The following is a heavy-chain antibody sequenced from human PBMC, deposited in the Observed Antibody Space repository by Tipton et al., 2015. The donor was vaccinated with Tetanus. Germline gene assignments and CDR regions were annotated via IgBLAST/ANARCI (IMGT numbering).Heavy chain of an antibody. D-gene: IGHD4-17*01. V-gene: IGHV5-51*01. CDR3: ARRRTTTALSYSVES. Sequence: QSGPEVKKPGESLKISCKVSGYNFTLYWIGWVRQMHGKGLEWMGIIYPRDSNTRYSPSFQGQVTISADTSISTAYLQWSSLKASDTAMYYCARRRTTTALSYSVESWGQGSLVSVSS. CDR1: GYNFTLYW. CDR2: IYPRDSNT. J-gene: IGHJ5*02.